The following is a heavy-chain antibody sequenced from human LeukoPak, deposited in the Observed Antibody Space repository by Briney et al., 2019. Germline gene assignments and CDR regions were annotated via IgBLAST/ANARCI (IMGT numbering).Heavy chain of an antibody. Sequence: SETLSLTCTVSGGSISSYYWSWIRQPPGRGLEWVGYIYYSGSTNYNPSLKSRVTISVDTSNNQFSLKLSSVTAADTAVYYCARGGSSWSTAFDYWGQGTLVTVSS. CDR2: IYYSGST. CDR3: ARGGSSWSTAFDY. J-gene: IGHJ4*02. V-gene: IGHV4-59*12. D-gene: IGHD6-13*01. CDR1: GGSISSYY.